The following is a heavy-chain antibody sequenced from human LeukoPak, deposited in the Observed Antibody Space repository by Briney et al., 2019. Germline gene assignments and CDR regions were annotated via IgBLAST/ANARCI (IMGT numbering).Heavy chain of an antibody. CDR2: IYYSGST. V-gene: IGHV4-39*01. Sequence: SETLSLTCIVSGGSISSNSLYWGWIRQPPGKGLEWIGSIYYSGSTYYNPSLKSRVTISVDTSKNQFSLKLRSVTAADTAVYYCGHSGIYYPFDYWGQGSLVTVSS. CDR1: GGSISSNSLY. J-gene: IGHJ4*02. CDR3: GHSGIYYPFDY. D-gene: IGHD1-26*01.